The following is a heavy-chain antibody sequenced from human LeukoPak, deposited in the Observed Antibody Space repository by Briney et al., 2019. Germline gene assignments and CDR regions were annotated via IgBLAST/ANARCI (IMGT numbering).Heavy chain of an antibody. D-gene: IGHD3-10*01. V-gene: IGHV1-2*02. Sequence: ASVKVSCKASGYTFSGTGWYLYWLRQAPGQGLECMGWIHPNNGDTAYAQKFEGRGAMTRDTSISTAYMELRRLRPDDTAVYFCARDGPAQMVDLDYWGQGTLVTVSS. CDR1: GYTFSGTGWY. J-gene: IGHJ4*02. CDR3: ARDGPAQMVDLDY. CDR2: IHPNNGDT.